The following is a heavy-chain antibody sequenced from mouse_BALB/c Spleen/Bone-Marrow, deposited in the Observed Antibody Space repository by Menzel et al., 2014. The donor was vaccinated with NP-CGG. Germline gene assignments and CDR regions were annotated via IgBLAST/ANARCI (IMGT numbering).Heavy chain of an antibody. CDR3: ARGRIYYDYDVGNY. D-gene: IGHD2-4*01. J-gene: IGHJ2*01. CDR1: GFTFSDYY. V-gene: IGHV5-4*02. Sequence: VQLQQSGGGLVKPGGSLKLSCAASGFTFSDYYMYWVRQTPEKRLEWVATISDGGIYTYYPDSVKGRFTISRDNAKNNLYLQMSSLKSEDTAMYYYARGRIYYDYDVGNYWGQGTTLTVSS. CDR2: ISDGGIYT.